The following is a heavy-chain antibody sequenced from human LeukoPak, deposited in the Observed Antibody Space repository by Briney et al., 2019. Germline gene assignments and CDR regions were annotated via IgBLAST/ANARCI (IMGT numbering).Heavy chain of an antibody. CDR1: GGSISSGSYY. D-gene: IGHD3-22*01. J-gene: IGHJ4*02. CDR3: ARHLEYYYDSSGYYPDY. V-gene: IGHV4-61*02. Sequence: PSETLSLTCTVSGGSISSGSYYWSWIRQPAGKGLEWIGRIYTSGSTNYNPSLKSRVTISVDTSKNQFSLKLSSVTAADTAVYYCARHLEYYYDSSGYYPDYWGQGTLVTVSS. CDR2: IYTSGST.